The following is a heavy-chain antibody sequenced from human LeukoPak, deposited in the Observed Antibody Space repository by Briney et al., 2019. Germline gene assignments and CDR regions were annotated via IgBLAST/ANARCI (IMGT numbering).Heavy chain of an antibody. CDR3: ARDQLWLQPYYYYYYMDV. CDR2: ISSSGSTI. V-gene: IGHV3-48*03. J-gene: IGHJ6*03. CDR1: GFTFSSYE. D-gene: IGHD5-18*01. Sequence: GGSLRLSCAASGFTFSSYEMNWVRQAPGKGLEWVSYISSSGSTIYYADSVKGRFTISRDNAKNSLYLQMNSLRAEDTAVYYCARDQLWLQPYYYYYYMDVWGKGTTVTVSS.